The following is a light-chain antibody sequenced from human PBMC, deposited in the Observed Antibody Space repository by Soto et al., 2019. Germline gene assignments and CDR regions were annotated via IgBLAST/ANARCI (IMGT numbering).Light chain of an antibody. CDR1: QNMNTH. CDR2: EAS. J-gene: IGKJ4*01. V-gene: IGKV3-11*01. Sequence: EIVLTQSAATLSLSPGERATLSCRASQNMNTHLAWYQQRPGQVPRLLIYEASNRATGIPARFSGSGSGTDFTLTISSLEPEDFAVYYCLQRSNWLTFGGGTKVEIK. CDR3: LQRSNWLT.